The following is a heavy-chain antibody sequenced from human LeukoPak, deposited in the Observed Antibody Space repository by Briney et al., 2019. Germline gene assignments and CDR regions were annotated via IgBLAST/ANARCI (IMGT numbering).Heavy chain of an antibody. CDR1: GYSFASYW. J-gene: IGHJ3*02. CDR2: IYPGDSDT. CDR3: ARRGWQQMVRDAFDI. V-gene: IGHV5-51*01. D-gene: IGHD6-13*01. Sequence: GESLKISCQGSGYSFASYWIGWVRQMPGTGLEWMGIIYPGDSDTRYSPSFQGQVTISADKSISTAYLQWSSLKASDTAMYYCARRGWQQMVRDAFDIWGQGTMVTVSS.